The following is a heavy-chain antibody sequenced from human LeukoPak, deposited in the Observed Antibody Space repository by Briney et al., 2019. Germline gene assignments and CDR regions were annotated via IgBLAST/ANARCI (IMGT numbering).Heavy chain of an antibody. V-gene: IGHV4-59*02. J-gene: IGHJ5*02. CDR2: IYYRGNT. CDR3: ARDAIVGATNWLDP. Sequence: PSQTLSLNGTVTGDSVSIYYCSLVLQARGKRLNSRGYIYYRGNTNYNPTLKSRVTISLDTSKNQFSLKLSSVTAADTAVYYCARDAIVGATNWLDPWGQGTLVTVSS. D-gene: IGHD1-26*01. CDR1: GDSVSIYY.